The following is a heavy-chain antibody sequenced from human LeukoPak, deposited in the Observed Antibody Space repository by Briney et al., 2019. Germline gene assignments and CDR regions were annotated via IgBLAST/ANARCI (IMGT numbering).Heavy chain of an antibody. Sequence: ASVKVSCKASGYTFTDYDMHWLRQAPGQGLEWMGRINPNSGGTNYAQKFQGRVTLTRDTSVSTGYMELSSLKSDDTAVYYCARDDVAGAPLDYWGQGTLVTVSS. CDR3: ARDDVAGAPLDY. V-gene: IGHV1-2*06. CDR2: INPNSGGT. D-gene: IGHD6-19*01. J-gene: IGHJ4*02. CDR1: GYTFTDYD.